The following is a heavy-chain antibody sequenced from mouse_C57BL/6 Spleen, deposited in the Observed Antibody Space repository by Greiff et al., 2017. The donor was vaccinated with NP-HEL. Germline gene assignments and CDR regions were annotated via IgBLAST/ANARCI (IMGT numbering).Heavy chain of an antibody. D-gene: IGHD2-5*01. CDR3: ARNYYSNYEGYAMDY. CDR1: GFSLTSYA. V-gene: IGHV2-9-1*01. CDR2: IWTGGGT. J-gene: IGHJ4*01. Sequence: QVQLQQSGPGLVAPSQSLSITCTVSGFSLTSYAISWVRQPPGKGLEWLGVIWTGGGTNYNSALKSRLSISKDNSKSQVFLKMNSLQTDDTARYYCARNYYSNYEGYAMDYWGQGTSVTVSS.